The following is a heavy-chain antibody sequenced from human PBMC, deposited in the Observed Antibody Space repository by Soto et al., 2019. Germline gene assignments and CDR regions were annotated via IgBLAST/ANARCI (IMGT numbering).Heavy chain of an antibody. J-gene: IGHJ6*02. D-gene: IGHD6-6*01. CDR3: ARHSAYSSSGAYYYGMDV. CDR2: IYPGDSDT. CDR1: GYSFTSYW. Sequence: GESLKISCKGSGYSFTSYWIGWVRQMPGKGLEWMGIIYPGDSDTRYSPSFQGQVTISADKPISTAYLQWSSLKASDTAMYYCARHSAYSSSGAYYYGMDVCGQGTTVTFSS. V-gene: IGHV5-51*01.